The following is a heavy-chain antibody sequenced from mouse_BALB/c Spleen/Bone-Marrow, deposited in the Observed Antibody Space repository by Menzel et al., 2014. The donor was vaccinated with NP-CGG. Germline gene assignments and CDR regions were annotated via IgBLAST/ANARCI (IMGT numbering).Heavy chain of an antibody. CDR3: ASQAYLCLDY. CDR2: IWSGGST. Sequence: VKLVESGPGLVQPSQSLSITCTVSGFSLTSCGVHWVRQSPGKGLEWLGVIWSGGSTDYNAAFISRLSISKDNSKSQVFFKMNSLQANDTAIYYCASQAYLCLDYWGQGTSVTVSS. V-gene: IGHV2-2*02. D-gene: IGHD3-2*02. CDR1: GFSLTSCG. J-gene: IGHJ4*01.